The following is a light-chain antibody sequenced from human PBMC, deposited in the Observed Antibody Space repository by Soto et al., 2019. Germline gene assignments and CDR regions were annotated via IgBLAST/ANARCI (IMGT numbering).Light chain of an antibody. CDR3: QQYDDWPL. CDR2: DSS. CDR1: QSVSGS. V-gene: IGKV3-15*01. J-gene: IGKJ3*01. Sequence: EIVMTQSPATLSVSPGERATLSCRASQSVSGSLAWYQQKPGQAPRLLIYDSSTRATGIPARFSGSGSGTEFTLTISSLQSEDFAVYYCQQYDDWPLFGPGTKVDIK.